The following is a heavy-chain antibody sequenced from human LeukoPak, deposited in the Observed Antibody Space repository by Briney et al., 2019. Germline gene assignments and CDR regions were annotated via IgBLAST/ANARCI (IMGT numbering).Heavy chain of an antibody. V-gene: IGHV3-23*01. CDR2: ISGSGGST. J-gene: IGHJ3*02. Sequence: PGGSLRLSCAASGFTFSSYGMSWVRQAPGKGLEWVSAISGSGGSTYYADSVKGRFTISRDNSKNTLYLQMNSLRAEDTAFYYCARATYDSTGFYLGAAFDIWGQGTMVTVSS. D-gene: IGHD3-22*01. CDR3: ARATYDSTGFYLGAAFDI. CDR1: GFTFSSYG.